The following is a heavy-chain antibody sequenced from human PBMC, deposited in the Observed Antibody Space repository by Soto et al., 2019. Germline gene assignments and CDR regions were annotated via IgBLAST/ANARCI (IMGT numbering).Heavy chain of an antibody. CDR1: GFSFSIYW. CDR3: ARGPYSSGYYVGDY. V-gene: IGHV3-74*03. Sequence: EVQLVESGGGLVQPGGSLRLSCAASGFSFSIYWMHWVRRAPGKGLVWVSRINGDGSGTTYADSVKGRFTISRDNAKNTLYLQMNSLTAEDTAVYYCARGPYSSGYYVGDYWGQGTLVTVSS. D-gene: IGHD6-19*01. CDR2: INGDGSGT. J-gene: IGHJ4*02.